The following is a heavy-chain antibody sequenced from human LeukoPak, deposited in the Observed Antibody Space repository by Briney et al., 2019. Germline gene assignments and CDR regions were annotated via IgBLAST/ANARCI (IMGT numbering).Heavy chain of an antibody. Sequence: SETLSLTCTVSGGSVSSGSYYWSWIRQPPGKGLEWIGYIYYSGSTNYNPSLKSRVTISVDTSKNQFSLKLSSVTAADTAVYYCARRRDGYQFFDDWGQGTLVTVSS. CDR2: IYYSGST. J-gene: IGHJ4*02. D-gene: IGHD5-24*01. V-gene: IGHV4-61*01. CDR3: ARRRDGYQFFDD. CDR1: GGSVSSGSYY.